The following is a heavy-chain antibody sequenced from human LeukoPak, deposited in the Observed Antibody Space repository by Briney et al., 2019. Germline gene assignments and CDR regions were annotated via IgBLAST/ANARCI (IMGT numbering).Heavy chain of an antibody. CDR2: INPNSGGT. Sequence: ASVKVSCKASGYSFTSHYMHWVRQAPGQGLEWMGWINPNSGGTNYAQKFQGRVTMTRDTSSSTAYMELSRLRSDDTAVYYCARGDYGDYGVFDYWGQGTLVPVSS. V-gene: IGHV1-2*02. J-gene: IGHJ4*02. CDR3: ARGDYGDYGVFDY. D-gene: IGHD4-17*01. CDR1: GYSFTSHY.